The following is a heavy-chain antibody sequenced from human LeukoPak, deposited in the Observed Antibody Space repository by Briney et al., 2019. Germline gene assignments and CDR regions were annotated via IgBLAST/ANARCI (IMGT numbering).Heavy chain of an antibody. D-gene: IGHD2-2*01. J-gene: IGHJ6*03. Sequence: SETLSLTCTVSGGSISSYYWSWIRQPPGKGLEWIGYIYYSGSTNYNPSLKSRVTISVDTSKNRFSLKLSSVTAADTAVYYCAGGYCSSTSCYGVYYYYMDVWGKGTTVTVSS. CDR1: GGSISSYY. CDR3: AGGYCSSTSCYGVYYYYMDV. V-gene: IGHV4-59*01. CDR2: IYYSGST.